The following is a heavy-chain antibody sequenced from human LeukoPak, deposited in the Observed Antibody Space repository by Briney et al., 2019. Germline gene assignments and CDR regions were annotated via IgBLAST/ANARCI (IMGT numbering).Heavy chain of an antibody. Sequence: SETLSLTCTVSGGSISSYYWSWIRQPPGKGLEWIGYIYYSGSTNYNPSLKSRVTISVDTSKNQFSLKLSSVTAADTAVYYCARQGYGRSRSWLDPWGQGTLVTVSS. CDR3: ARQGYGRSRSWLDP. CDR1: GGSISSYY. D-gene: IGHD5-12*01. J-gene: IGHJ5*02. CDR2: IYYSGST. V-gene: IGHV4-59*01.